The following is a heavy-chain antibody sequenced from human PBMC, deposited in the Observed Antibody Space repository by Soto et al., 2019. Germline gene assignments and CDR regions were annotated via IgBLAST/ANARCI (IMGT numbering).Heavy chain of an antibody. D-gene: IGHD7-27*01. CDR1: GFIFSTYG. CDR3: ARDPKTSGGQHWAFNYFDS. J-gene: IGHJ4*02. V-gene: IGHV3-30*03. Sequence: VGSLRLSCAASGFIFSTYGMHWVRQAPGKGPEWVALISYDGTNKFYADSVKGRFTISRDNSKSTLYLQVDSLRPEDAAVYYCARDPKTSGGQHWAFNYFDSWGQGTLVTVSS. CDR2: ISYDGTNK.